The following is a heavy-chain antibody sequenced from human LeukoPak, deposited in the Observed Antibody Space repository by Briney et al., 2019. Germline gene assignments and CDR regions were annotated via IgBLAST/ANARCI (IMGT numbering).Heavy chain of an antibody. CDR2: IWYDGSNK. J-gene: IGHJ4*02. CDR1: GFTFSSYG. Sequence: PGRSLRPSCAASGFTFSSYGMHWVRQAPGKGLEWVAVIWYDGSNKYYADSVKGRFTISRDNSKNTLYLQMNSLRAEDTAVYYCARESTPWELLRPDYFDYWGQGTLVTVSS. V-gene: IGHV3-33*01. D-gene: IGHD1-26*01. CDR3: ARESTPWELLRPDYFDY.